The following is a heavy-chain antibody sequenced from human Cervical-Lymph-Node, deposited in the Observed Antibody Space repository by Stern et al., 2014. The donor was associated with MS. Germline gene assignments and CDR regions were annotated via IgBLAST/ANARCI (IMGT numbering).Heavy chain of an antibody. CDR1: GFTFSSYW. CDR2: VKSDGSLT. CDR3: VRGGGGSY. V-gene: IGHV3-74*02. Sequence: EVQLEESGGGLIQPGGSMRLSCEASGFTFSSYWMHWVRQSPGQGLLWVSTVKSDGSLTNYADSVRGRFTISRDNANNMLYLQMNGLRAEDTAVYYCVRGGGGSYWGQGTLVTVSS. D-gene: IGHD2-21*01. J-gene: IGHJ4*02.